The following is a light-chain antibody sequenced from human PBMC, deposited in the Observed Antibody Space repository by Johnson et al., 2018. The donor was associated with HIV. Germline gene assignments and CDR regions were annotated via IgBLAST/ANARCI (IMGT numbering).Light chain of an antibody. Sequence: QSVLTQSPSVSAAPGQKVTISCSGSSSNIGNNYVSWYQQLPGTAPKLLIYDNNKRPSGIPDRFSGSKSGTSATMGITGLQTGDEAVYYCGRWDSSLSAYVFGTGTKVTVL. CDR3: GRWDSSLSAYV. CDR2: DNN. V-gene: IGLV1-51*01. J-gene: IGLJ1*01. CDR1: SSNIGNNY.